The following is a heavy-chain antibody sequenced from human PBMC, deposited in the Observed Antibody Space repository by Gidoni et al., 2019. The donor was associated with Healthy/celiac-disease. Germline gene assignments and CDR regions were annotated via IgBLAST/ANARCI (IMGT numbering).Heavy chain of an antibody. CDR1: GLTVSSNY. V-gene: IGHV3-66*01. CDR3: ARDRGDGGAFDI. D-gene: IGHD3-10*01. CDR2: IYSGGST. J-gene: IGHJ3*02. Sequence: EVQLVESGGGLVQPGGSLRLSCAPSGLTVSSNYMSWFRQAPGKGMEWVSVIYSGGSTYYADSVKGRFTISRDNSKNTLYLQMNSLRAEDTAVYYCARDRGDGGAFDIWGQGTMVTVSS.